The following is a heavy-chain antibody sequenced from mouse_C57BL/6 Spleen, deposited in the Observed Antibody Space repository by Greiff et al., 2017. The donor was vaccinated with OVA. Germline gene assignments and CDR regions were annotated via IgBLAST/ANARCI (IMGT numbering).Heavy chain of an antibody. D-gene: IGHD1-1*01. V-gene: IGHV1-55*01. CDR2: IYPGSGST. Sequence: VQLQQPGAELVKPGASVKMSCKASGYTFTSYWITWVKQRPGQGLEWIGDIYPGSGSTNYNEKFKSKATLTVDTSSSTAYMQLSSLTSEDSAVYYCARGNSPITTVVYFDDWGQGTTLTVSS. CDR3: ARGNSPITTVVYFDD. CDR1: GYTFTSYW. J-gene: IGHJ2*01.